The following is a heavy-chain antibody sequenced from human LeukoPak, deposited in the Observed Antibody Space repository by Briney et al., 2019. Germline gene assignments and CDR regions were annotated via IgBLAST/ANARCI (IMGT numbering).Heavy chain of an antibody. Sequence: GGSLRLSCAASGFTFSSYGMSWVRQAPGKGLEWVSAISGSGGSTYYADSVKGRFTISRDNSKNTLYLQMNSLRAEDTAVYYGHGYYNSEYYYYMEVWGKGTTVTISS. CDR2: ISGSGGST. CDR1: GFTFSSYG. CDR3: HGYYNSEYYYYMEV. D-gene: IGHD3-22*01. V-gene: IGHV3-23*01. J-gene: IGHJ6*03.